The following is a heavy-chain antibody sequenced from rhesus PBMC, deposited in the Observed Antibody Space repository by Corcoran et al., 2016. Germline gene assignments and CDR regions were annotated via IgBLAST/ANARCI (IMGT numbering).Heavy chain of an antibody. CDR1: GGSISSSNW. Sequence: QVQLQESGPAVVKPSETLSLTCAVSGGSISSSNWWSWIRQPPGKGLEWIGYIYGSSGSTYYNPSLKSRVIISTDTSKNQFSLKLTSVTAADTAVYYCARREYDYNFWTGYFDYWGQGVLVIVSS. D-gene: IGHD3-3*01. V-gene: IGHV4S7*01. CDR2: IYGSSGST. J-gene: IGHJ4*01. CDR3: ARREYDYNFWTGYFDY.